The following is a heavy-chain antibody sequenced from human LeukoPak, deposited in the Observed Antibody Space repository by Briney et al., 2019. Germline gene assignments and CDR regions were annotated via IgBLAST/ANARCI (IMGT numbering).Heavy chain of an antibody. J-gene: IGHJ5*02. Sequence: GGSLRLSCAASGFTFSSYWMSWVRRAPGKGLEWVANIKQDGSEEYYVDSVKGRFTISRDNAKNSLYLQMNSLRAEDTAVYYCAREGCSGGSCYSFWFDPWGQGTLVTVSS. CDR1: GFTFSSYW. CDR3: AREGCSGGSCYSFWFDP. D-gene: IGHD2-15*01. V-gene: IGHV3-7*01. CDR2: IKQDGSEE.